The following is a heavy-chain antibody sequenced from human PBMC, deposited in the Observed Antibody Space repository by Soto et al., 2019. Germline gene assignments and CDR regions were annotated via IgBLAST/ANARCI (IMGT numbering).Heavy chain of an antibody. D-gene: IGHD2-15*01. CDR3: ASRARYLGYCSGGSCYPSDY. V-gene: IGHV4-34*01. CDR2: INHSGST. Sequence: QVQLQQWGAGLLKPSETLSLTCAVYGGSFSGYYWSWIRQPPGKGLEWIGEINHSGSTNYNPSLKSRVTISVDTSKNQFSLKLSSVTAADTAVYYCASRARYLGYCSGGSCYPSDYWGQGTLVTVSS. J-gene: IGHJ4*02. CDR1: GGSFSGYY.